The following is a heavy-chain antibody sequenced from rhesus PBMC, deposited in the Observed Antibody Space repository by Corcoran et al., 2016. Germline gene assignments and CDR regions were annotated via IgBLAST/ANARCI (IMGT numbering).Heavy chain of an antibody. CDR3: ATVEYCSSTYCSSGGSY. CDR1: GGSISSSYYY. CDR2: ISYSGTT. J-gene: IGHJ4*01. D-gene: IGHD2-15*01. V-gene: IGHV4-122*02. Sequence: QVQLQESGPGLVKPSETLSLTCAVYGGSISSSYYYLGGIRQAPGKGTGWMGYISYSGTTSYNPSLKSRVTISRDTSKNHFSLKLSSVTAADTAVYYCATVEYCSSTYCSSGGSYWGQGVLVTVSS.